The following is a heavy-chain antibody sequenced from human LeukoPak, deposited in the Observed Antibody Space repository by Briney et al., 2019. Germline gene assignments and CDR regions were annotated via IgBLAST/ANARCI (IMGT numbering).Heavy chain of an antibody. V-gene: IGHV3-23*01. D-gene: IGHD3-22*01. CDR1: GFTFSSYA. Sequence: GGSLRLSCAASGFTFSSYAMSWVRQTPGKGLEWVSTISGSGASTYYADSVKGRFTVSRDNSKNTLHLQMKSLRAADTAVYYCAKDESAVVPTSLFDYWGQGTLVTVSS. J-gene: IGHJ4*02. CDR2: ISGSGAST. CDR3: AKDESAVVPTSLFDY.